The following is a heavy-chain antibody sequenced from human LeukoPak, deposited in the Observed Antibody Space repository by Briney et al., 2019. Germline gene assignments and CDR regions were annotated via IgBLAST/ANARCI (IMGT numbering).Heavy chain of an antibody. CDR3: ASEIPVVPAAIDY. J-gene: IGHJ4*02. CDR1: GFTVSSNY. D-gene: IGHD2-2*01. Sequence: GGSLRLSCAASGFTVSSNYMSWVRQAPGKGLEWVSVIYSGGSTYYADSVKGRFTISRDNSKNTLYLQMNSLRAEDTAVYYCASEIPVVPAAIDYWGQGTLVTVSS. V-gene: IGHV3-53*01. CDR2: IYSGGST.